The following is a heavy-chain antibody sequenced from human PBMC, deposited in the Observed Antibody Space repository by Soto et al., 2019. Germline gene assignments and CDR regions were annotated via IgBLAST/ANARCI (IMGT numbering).Heavy chain of an antibody. V-gene: IGHV4-34*01. J-gene: IGHJ4*02. CDR1: GGSFSGYY. D-gene: IGHD3-10*01. CDR2: INHSGST. CDR3: ARGMYYYGSGSYIY. Sequence: QVQLQQWGAGLLKPSETLSLTCAVYGGSFSGYYWSWIRQPPGKGLEWIGEINHSGSTNYNPSLKSRVTISVDTSKNQSSLKLSSVTAADTAVYYCARGMYYYGSGSYIYWGQGTLVTVSS.